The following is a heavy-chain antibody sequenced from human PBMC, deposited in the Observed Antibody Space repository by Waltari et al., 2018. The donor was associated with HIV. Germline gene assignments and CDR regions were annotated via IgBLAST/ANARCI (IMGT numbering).Heavy chain of an antibody. Sequence: QVQLQQWGAGLLKPSETLSLTCAVYGGSFSGYYWSWIRQPPGKGLEWIGEINHSGSTNYNPSLKSRVTISVDTSKNQFSLKLSSVTAADTAVYYCARDPRIAVAGTGVAYYYYYYGMDVWGQGTTVTVSS. V-gene: IGHV4-34*01. CDR2: INHSGST. J-gene: IGHJ6*02. D-gene: IGHD6-19*01. CDR3: ARDPRIAVAGTGVAYYYYYYGMDV. CDR1: GGSFSGYY.